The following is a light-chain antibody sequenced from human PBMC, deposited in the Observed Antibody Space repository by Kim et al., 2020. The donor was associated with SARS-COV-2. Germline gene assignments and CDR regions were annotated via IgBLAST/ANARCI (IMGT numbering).Light chain of an antibody. V-gene: IGKV1-39*01. CDR1: RNINSC. J-gene: IGKJ2*01. CDR2: AAS. CDR3: KQSYFIPFT. Sequence: DIQMTQSPSSLSASVGDTVTITCRPSRNINSCLGWYRQTPGKAPRLLIYAASSLQSGVPSRFSGSGSGTDFTLTISSLQPEDFATYYCKQSYFIPFTFGQGTDREI.